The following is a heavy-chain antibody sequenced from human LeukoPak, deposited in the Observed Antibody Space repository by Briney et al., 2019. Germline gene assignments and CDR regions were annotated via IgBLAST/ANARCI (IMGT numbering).Heavy chain of an antibody. D-gene: IGHD1-26*01. CDR3: TRESGSYHGNDY. V-gene: IGHV1-2*06. CDR1: GYTFTGYY. J-gene: IGHJ4*02. Sequence: SVKVSCKASGYTFTGYYMHWVRQAPGQGLEWMGRINPNNGATNYAQKLQGRVTITGDTSISAAYMELSSLRSDDTAVYYCTRESGSYHGNDYWGQGTLVTVSS. CDR2: INPNNGAT.